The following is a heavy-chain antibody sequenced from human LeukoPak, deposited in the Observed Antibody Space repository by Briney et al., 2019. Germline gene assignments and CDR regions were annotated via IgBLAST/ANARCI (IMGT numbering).Heavy chain of an antibody. J-gene: IGHJ3*02. D-gene: IGHD6-13*01. V-gene: IGHV3-20*04. Sequence: PGGSLRLSCAASGFTFDDYGMSWVRQAPGKGLEWVSGINWNGGSTGYADSVKGRFTISRDNAKNSLYLQMNSLRAEDTAVYYCAKDSYSSSWYDAFDIWGQGTMVTVSS. CDR2: INWNGGST. CDR1: GFTFDDYG. CDR3: AKDSYSSSWYDAFDI.